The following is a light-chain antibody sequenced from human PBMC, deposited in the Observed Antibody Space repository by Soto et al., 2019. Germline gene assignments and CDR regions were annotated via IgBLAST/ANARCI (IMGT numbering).Light chain of an antibody. V-gene: IGKV3D-15*01. J-gene: IGKJ5*01. CDR3: QQYNNWPLT. CDR2: DAS. Sequence: EIAMTQSPATLSLSSGARATISCRASQSVSSYLAWYQQKPGQAPRLLIYDASNRATGIPARFSGSGSGTEFTLTISSLQSEDFAVYYCQQYNNWPLTFGGGTRLEIK. CDR1: QSVSSY.